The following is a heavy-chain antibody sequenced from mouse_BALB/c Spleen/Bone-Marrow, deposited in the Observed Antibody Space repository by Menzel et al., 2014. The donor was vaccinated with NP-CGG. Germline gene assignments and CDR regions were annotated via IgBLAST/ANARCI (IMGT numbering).Heavy chain of an antibody. CDR1: GFTFSNYW. CDR3: TSHYGSSYKWFAY. CDR2: IRLKSNNYAT. J-gene: IGHJ3*01. D-gene: IGHD1-1*01. Sequence: EVQLQQSGGGLVQPGGSMKLSCVASGFTFSNYWMNWVRQSPEKGLEWVAEIRLKSNNYATHYAESVKGRFTISRDDSKSSVYLQTNNLRAEDTGIYYCTSHYGSSYKWFAYWGQGTLVTVSA. V-gene: IGHV6-6*02.